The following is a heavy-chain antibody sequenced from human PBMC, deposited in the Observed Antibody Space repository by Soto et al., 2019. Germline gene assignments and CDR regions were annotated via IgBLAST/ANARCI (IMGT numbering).Heavy chain of an antibody. CDR1: GFTFNIYG. Sequence: EVQLLESGGGLVQPGGSLRLSCAASGFTFNIYGMNWVRQAPGKGLEWVSSIIGTGSSPYYADSVKGRFTISRDNSLDTLYLQMNSLRAEDTAIYYCAKGEGRWYFDLWGRGTLVTVSS. CDR3: AKGEGRWYFDL. V-gene: IGHV3-23*01. J-gene: IGHJ2*01. CDR2: IIGTGSSP. D-gene: IGHD1-26*01.